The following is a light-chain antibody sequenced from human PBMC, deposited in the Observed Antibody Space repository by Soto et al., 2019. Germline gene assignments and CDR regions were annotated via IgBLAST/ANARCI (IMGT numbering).Light chain of an antibody. CDR3: QQYGIAPYT. CDR1: QTVRTY. V-gene: IGKV3-20*01. J-gene: IGKJ2*01. CDR2: GAS. Sequence: DIALTQSPGTLSLSVGERATLSCRASQTVRTYLGWYQQKPGQTPRLLVYGASNRAAGVPDRFSCSGSGTDFTLTISRLEIEDFAVYFCQQYGIAPYTFGQGTKLE.